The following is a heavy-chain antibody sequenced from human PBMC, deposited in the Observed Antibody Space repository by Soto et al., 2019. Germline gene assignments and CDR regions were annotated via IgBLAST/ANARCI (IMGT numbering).Heavy chain of an antibody. D-gene: IGHD6-19*01. V-gene: IGHV3-7*01. Sequence: PASGFTFSSYWMSWVRQAPGKGLEWGANIKQDGSEKFYVDSVKGRFTIARDNAKNSLYLQMNSLRAEDTAVYYCARGTGAAVAADYWGQGTLVTVSS. J-gene: IGHJ4*02. CDR1: GFTFSSYW. CDR2: IKQDGSEK. CDR3: ARGTGAAVAADY.